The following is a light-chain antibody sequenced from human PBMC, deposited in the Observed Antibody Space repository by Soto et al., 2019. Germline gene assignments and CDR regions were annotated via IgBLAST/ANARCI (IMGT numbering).Light chain of an antibody. J-gene: IGKJ1*01. CDR3: QQHQTYPT. CDR1: QSISVW. CDR2: QAS. V-gene: IGKV1-5*03. Sequence: DIQMTQSPSTLSASVGDRVTITCRASQSISVWLAWYQQKPGKAPNLLIYQASRLESGVPSRFSGSGSGTELTLTKSSLKHDDLATYYCQQHQTYPTFGQGTKVDIK.